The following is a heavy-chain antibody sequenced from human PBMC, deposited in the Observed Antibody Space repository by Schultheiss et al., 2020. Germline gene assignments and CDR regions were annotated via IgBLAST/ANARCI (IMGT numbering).Heavy chain of an antibody. D-gene: IGHD3-22*01. CDR3: ARVTDYYDSSGYFSGAFDY. J-gene: IGHJ4*02. V-gene: IGHV3-53*01. CDR1: GGSISSSNW. CDR2: LYPTGTT. Sequence: ETLSLTCAVSGGSISSSNWWSWVRQPPGKGLEWVSVLYPTGTTFYADSVKGRFTISRDNSKNTLYLQMNSLRAEDTAVYYCARVTDYYDSSGYFSGAFDYWGQGTLVTVSS.